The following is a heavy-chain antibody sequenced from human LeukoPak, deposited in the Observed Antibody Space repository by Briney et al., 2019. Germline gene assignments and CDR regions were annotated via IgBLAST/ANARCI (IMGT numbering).Heavy chain of an antibody. J-gene: IGHJ3*02. Sequence: PGGSLRLSCAASGFTFSIYWMHWVRQAPGKGLVWVSRINSDGINTRYADSVRGRFTISGDNAKNTLYLQMNSLRAEDTAMYYCARSGRGGAFDIWGQGTMVTVSS. CDR2: INSDGINT. D-gene: IGHD1-26*01. CDR3: ARSGRGGAFDI. V-gene: IGHV3-74*01. CDR1: GFTFSIYW.